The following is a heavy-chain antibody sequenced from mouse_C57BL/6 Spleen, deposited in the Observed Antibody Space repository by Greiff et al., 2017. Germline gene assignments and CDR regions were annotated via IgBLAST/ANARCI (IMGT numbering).Heavy chain of an antibody. CDR1: GYAFSSYW. CDR3: ARAGYWGMDY. J-gene: IGHJ4*01. Sequence: QVHVKQSGAELVKPGASVKISCKASGYAFSSYWMDWVKQRPGKGLEWIGQIYPGDGDTNYNGKFKGKATLTAAESSSTAYMQLSSLTSEASAVYFCARAGYWGMDYWGQGTSVTVSS. CDR2: IYPGDGDT. V-gene: IGHV1-80*01.